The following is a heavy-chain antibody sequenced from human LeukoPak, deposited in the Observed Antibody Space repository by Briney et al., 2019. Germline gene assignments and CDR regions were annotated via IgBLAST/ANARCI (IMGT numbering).Heavy chain of an antibody. Sequence: PGRSLRLSCAASGFTFSSYAMHWVRQAPGKGLEWVAVISYDGSNKYYADSVKGRFTISRDNSKNTLYLQMNSLRAEDTAVYYCARERGYVFDYWGQGTLVTVSS. CDR3: ARERGYVFDY. CDR2: ISYDGSNK. V-gene: IGHV3-30*04. D-gene: IGHD1-1*01. CDR1: GFTFSSYA. J-gene: IGHJ4*02.